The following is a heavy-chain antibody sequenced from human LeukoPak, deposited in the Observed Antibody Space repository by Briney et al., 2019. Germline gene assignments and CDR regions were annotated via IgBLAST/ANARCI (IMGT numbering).Heavy chain of an antibody. J-gene: IGHJ6*02. CDR3: ARDETAMVVYGMDV. CDR1: GHTFTGYY. Sequence: ASVKVSCKASGHTFTGYYMHWVRQAPGQGLEWMGWINPNSGGTNYAQKFQGRVTMTRETSISTAYMELSRLRSDDTAVYYCARDETAMVVYGMDVWGQGTTVTVSS. V-gene: IGHV1-2*02. D-gene: IGHD5-18*01. CDR2: INPNSGGT.